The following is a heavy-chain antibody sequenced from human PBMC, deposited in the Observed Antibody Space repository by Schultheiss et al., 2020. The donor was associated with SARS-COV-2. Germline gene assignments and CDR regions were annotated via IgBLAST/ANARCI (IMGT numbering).Heavy chain of an antibody. J-gene: IGHJ4*02. V-gene: IGHV4-59*12. CDR3: AREPWQQLAYFDY. Sequence: LETLSLTCTVSGGSIIGYYWSWIRQPPGKGLEWIGYIYYSGSTNYNPSLKSRVTISVDTSKNQFSLKLSSVTAADTAVYYCAREPWQQLAYFDYWGQGTLVTVSS. CDR2: IYYSGST. D-gene: IGHD6-13*01. CDR1: GGSIIGYY.